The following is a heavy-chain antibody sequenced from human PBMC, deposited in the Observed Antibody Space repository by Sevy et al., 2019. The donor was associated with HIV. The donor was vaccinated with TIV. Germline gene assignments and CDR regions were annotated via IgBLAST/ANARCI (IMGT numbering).Heavy chain of an antibody. CDR3: AKDCCGGDCSTYYYYYGMDV. J-gene: IGHJ6*02. CDR1: GFTFSSYG. V-gene: IGHV3-30*18. Sequence: GGSLRLSCAASGFTFSSYGMHWVRQAPGTGLEWVAVISYDGSNKYYADSVKGRFTISRDNSKNTLYLQMNSLRAEDTAVYYCAKDCCGGDCSTYYYYYGMDVWGQRTTVTVSS. D-gene: IGHD2-21*02. CDR2: ISYDGSNK.